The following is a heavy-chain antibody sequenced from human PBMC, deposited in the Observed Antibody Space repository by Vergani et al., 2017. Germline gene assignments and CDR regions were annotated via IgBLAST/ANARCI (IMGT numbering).Heavy chain of an antibody. J-gene: IGHJ6*02. CDR3: TRSIVTMVRGVIAYYYGMDV. D-gene: IGHD3-10*01. Sequence: EVQLVESGGGLVQPGGSLKLSCAASGFTFSGSAMHWVRQASGKGLEWVGRIRSKANSYATAYAASVKGRFTISRDDSKNTAYLQMNSLKTEDTAVYYCTRSIVTMVRGVIAYYYGMDVWGQGTTVTVSS. V-gene: IGHV3-73*02. CDR1: GFTFSGSA. CDR2: IRSKANSYAT.